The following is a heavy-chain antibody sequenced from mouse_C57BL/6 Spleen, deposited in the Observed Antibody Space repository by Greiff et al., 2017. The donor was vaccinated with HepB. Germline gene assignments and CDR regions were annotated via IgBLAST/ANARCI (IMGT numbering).Heavy chain of an antibody. CDR3: ARLPYYYGSSYVGYYAMDY. Sequence: QVQLQQPGAELVRPGSSVKLSCKASGYTFTSYWMHWVKQRPIQGLEWIGNIDPSDSETHYNQKFKDKATLTVDKSSSTAYMQLSSLTSEDSAVYYCARLPYYYGSSYVGYYAMDYWGQGTSVTVSS. V-gene: IGHV1-52*01. CDR1: GYTFTSYW. CDR2: IDPSDSET. J-gene: IGHJ4*01. D-gene: IGHD1-1*01.